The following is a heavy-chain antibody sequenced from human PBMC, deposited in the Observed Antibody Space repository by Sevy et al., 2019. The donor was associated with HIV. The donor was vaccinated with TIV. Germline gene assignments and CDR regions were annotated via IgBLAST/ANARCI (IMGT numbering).Heavy chain of an antibody. J-gene: IGHJ4*02. CDR1: GFTFSSNW. CDR2: LKQDMSEK. D-gene: IGHD2-8*01. CDR3: ARAQQGTMLVVIGGLYFDL. Sequence: GGSLRLSCAASGFTFSSNWMTWVRQAPGKGLEWVANLKQDMSEKDYADSVKGRFTISRDNAKNSLFLQMNSLRAEDTAVYYCARAQQGTMLVVIGGLYFDLWGQGTLVTVSS. V-gene: IGHV3-7*01.